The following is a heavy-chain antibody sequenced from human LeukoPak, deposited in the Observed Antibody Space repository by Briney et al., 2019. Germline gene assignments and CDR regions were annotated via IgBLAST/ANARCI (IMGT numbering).Heavy chain of an antibody. V-gene: IGHV3-30*03. CDR2: ISYDGSNK. CDR1: GFTFNTYG. D-gene: IGHD3-22*01. Sequence: GGSLRLSCAASGFTFNTYGMHWVRQAPGKGLEWVAVISYDGSNKYYVDSVKGRFTISRDNSKNTLYLQMNSLRAEDTAVYYCARRLRDYDSSEYTHWGQGTLVTVSS. CDR3: ARRLRDYDSSEYTH. J-gene: IGHJ4*02.